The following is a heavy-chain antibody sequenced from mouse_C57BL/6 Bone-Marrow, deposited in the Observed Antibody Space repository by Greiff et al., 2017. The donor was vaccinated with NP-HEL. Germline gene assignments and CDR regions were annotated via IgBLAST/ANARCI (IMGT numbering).Heavy chain of an antibody. J-gene: IGHJ2*01. CDR3: AREDALYYFDY. Sequence: QVQLQQPGAELVMPGPSVKLSCKASGYTFTSYWMHWVKQRPGQGLEWIGEIDPSASYTKYNQKFKGKSTLTVDKSSSTAYMQLSSLTSEDSAVYYCAREDALYYFDYWGQGTTLTVSS. D-gene: IGHD6-1*01. CDR1: GYTFTSYW. CDR2: IDPSASYT. V-gene: IGHV1-69*01.